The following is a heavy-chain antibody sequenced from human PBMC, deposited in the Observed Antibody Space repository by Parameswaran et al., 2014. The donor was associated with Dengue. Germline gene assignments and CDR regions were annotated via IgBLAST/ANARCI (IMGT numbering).Heavy chain of an antibody. V-gene: IGHV3-23*01. D-gene: IGHD2-21*02. Sequence: RWIRQPPGKGLGWVSAISGSGGSTYYADSVKGRFTISRDNSKNTLYLQMNSLRAEDTAVYYCAKDHWPVLSGCGGDCYSYAFDIWGQGTMVTVSS. CDR2: ISGSGGST. CDR3: AKDHWPVLSGCGGDCYSYAFDI. J-gene: IGHJ3*02.